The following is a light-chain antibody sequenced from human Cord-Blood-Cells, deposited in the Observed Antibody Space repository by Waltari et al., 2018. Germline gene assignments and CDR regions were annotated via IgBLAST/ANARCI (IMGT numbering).Light chain of an antibody. J-gene: IGLJ1*01. Sequence: QSALTQPASVSGSPGQSITISCTGTTSDVGGYNYVSCYQQHTGKAPKLMIYDVSNRLSGVSNRFSGSKSGNTASLTISGLQAEDEADYYCSSYTSSSTYVFGTGTKVTVL. CDR2: DVS. CDR1: TSDVGGYNY. V-gene: IGLV2-14*03. CDR3: SSYTSSSTYV.